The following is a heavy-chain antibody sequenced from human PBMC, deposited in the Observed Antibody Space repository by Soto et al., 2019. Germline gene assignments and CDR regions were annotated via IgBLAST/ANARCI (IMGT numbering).Heavy chain of an antibody. CDR3: ARDRSAAARIDY. J-gene: IGHJ4*02. V-gene: IGHV6-1*01. CDR1: GDSVSSNSAA. Sequence: PAQTLSLTCAISGDSVSSNSAAWNWIRQSPSRGLEWLGRTYYRSKWYNDYAVSVKSRITIKPDISKNQFSLQLSSVTPEDTAVYYCARDRSAAARIDYWGQGTLVTVSS. CDR2: TYYRSKWYN. D-gene: IGHD6-13*01.